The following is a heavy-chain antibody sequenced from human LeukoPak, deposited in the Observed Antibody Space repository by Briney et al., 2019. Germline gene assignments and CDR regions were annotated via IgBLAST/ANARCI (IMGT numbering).Heavy chain of an antibody. Sequence: GGSLRLSCAASGFTLSSYWMHWVRQAPGKGLVWVSRINSDGSSTSYADSVKGRFTISRDNAKNTLYLQMNSLRAEDTAVYYCARPSRGYSYDFFDYWGQGTLVTVSS. CDR3: ARPSRGYSYDFFDY. D-gene: IGHD5-18*01. CDR2: INSDGSST. CDR1: GFTLSSYW. J-gene: IGHJ4*02. V-gene: IGHV3-74*01.